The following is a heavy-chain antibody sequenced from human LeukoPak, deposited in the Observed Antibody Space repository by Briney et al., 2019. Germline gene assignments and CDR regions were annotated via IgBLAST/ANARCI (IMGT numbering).Heavy chain of an antibody. D-gene: IGHD3-10*01. CDR1: SGSFSVYY. V-gene: IGHV4-34*01. Sequence: SETLSLTCAVYSGSFSVYYWSCIRHPPGKGLEWIGEINHSGITNYNPSIKSRVTISVDTSKNQFNLKLSSVTAADTAVYYCARHKGITMVRGVNWFDPWGQGTLVTVSS. CDR2: INHSGIT. CDR3: ARHKGITMVRGVNWFDP. J-gene: IGHJ5*02.